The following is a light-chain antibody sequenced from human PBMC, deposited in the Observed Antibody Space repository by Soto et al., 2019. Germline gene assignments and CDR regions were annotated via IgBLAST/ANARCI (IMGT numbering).Light chain of an antibody. Sequence: IVMTQSPATLSVSPGDRATLSCRASQSVSSSYLAWYQQKPGQAPRLLIYGASSRATGIPDRFSGSGSGTDFTLIISRLEPEDFAVYYCQQYGSSSITFGQGTRLEIK. J-gene: IGKJ5*01. CDR3: QQYGSSSIT. V-gene: IGKV3-20*01. CDR2: GAS. CDR1: QSVSSSY.